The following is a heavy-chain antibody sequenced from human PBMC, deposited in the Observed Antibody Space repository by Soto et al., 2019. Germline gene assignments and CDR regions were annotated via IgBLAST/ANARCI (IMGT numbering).Heavy chain of an antibody. CDR3: ARLGIAARQYYYYGMDV. D-gene: IGHD6-6*01. J-gene: IGHJ6*02. CDR1: GYSFTSYW. Sequence: GESLKISCKGAGYSFTSYWISWVRQMPGKGLEWMGRIDPSYSYTNYSPCFKGQVTISADKYISTAYLQWSSLKASDTAMYYCARLGIAARQYYYYGMDVWGQGTTVTVSS. V-gene: IGHV5-10-1*01. CDR2: IDPSYSYT.